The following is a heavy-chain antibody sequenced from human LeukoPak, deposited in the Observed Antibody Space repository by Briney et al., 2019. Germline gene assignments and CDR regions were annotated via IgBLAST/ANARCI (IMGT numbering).Heavy chain of an antibody. CDR2: IIPIFGTA. Sequence: SVKVSCKASGGTFSSYAISWVRQAPGQGLEWMGGIIPIFGTANYAQKFQGRVTISADESTSTAYMELSSLRSEDTAVYYCARDLKPYNWKLLSHMDVWGKGTTVTVSS. V-gene: IGHV1-69*13. J-gene: IGHJ6*03. CDR3: ARDLKPYNWKLLSHMDV. D-gene: IGHD1-20*01. CDR1: GGTFSSYA.